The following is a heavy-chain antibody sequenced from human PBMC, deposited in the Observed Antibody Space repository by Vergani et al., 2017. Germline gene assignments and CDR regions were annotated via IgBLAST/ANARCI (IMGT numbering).Heavy chain of an antibody. CDR2: ISAYNGNT. CDR1: GYTFTSYG. D-gene: IGHD2-21*02. J-gene: IGHJ4*02. V-gene: IGHV1-18*01. CDR3: ARGPDLAYCGGDCYPEDY. Sequence: QVQLVQSGAEVKKPGASVKVSCKASGYTFTSYGISWVRQAPGQGLEWMGWISAYNGNTNYAQKLQGRVTMTTDTYTSTAYMELRSLRSDDTAVYYCARGPDLAYCGGDCYPEDYWGQGTLVTVSS.